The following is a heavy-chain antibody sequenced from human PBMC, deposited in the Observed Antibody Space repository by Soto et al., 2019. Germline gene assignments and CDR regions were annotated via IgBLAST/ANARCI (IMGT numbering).Heavy chain of an antibody. V-gene: IGHV3-7*01. CDR2: IKEDGSGK. D-gene: IGHD3-10*02. CDR1: GFTFSSYW. J-gene: IGHJ4*02. CDR3: VIAWYNDVWGYYFDY. Sequence: EVQLVESGGGLVQPGGSLRLSCAASGFTFSSYWMTWVRQAPGKGLEWVANIKEDGSGKYYVDSVKGRFTISRDNTKNSLYLQLNSLRAEDTATYYCVIAWYNDVWGYYFDYWGQGTLVTVSS.